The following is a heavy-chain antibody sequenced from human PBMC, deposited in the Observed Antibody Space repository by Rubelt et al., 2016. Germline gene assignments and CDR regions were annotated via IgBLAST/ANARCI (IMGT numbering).Heavy chain of an antibody. CDR1: GFTFSSYW. CDR3: ARDLGSDSSSFGAFDI. J-gene: IGHJ3*02. D-gene: IGHD6-13*01. V-gene: IGHV3-7*03. CDR2: IKQDGSEQ. Sequence: EVQLVESGGGLVQPGGSLRLSCAASGFTFSSYWMSWVRQAPGKGLEWVANIKQDGSEQYYVDSGRGRVTSARENAKNSLNLKMISRRAEDTAVYYCARDLGSDSSSFGAFDIWGQGTMVTVSS.